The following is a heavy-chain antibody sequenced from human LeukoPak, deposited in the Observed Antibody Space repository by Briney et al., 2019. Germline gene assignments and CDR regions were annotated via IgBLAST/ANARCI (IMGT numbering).Heavy chain of an antibody. D-gene: IGHD3-10*01. CDR2: INHSGST. J-gene: IGHJ4*02. CDR3: ALGHGVVRGVFD. V-gene: IGHV4-34*09. Sequence: SETLSLTCAVYGGSFSGYYWSWIRQPPGKGLEWIGEINHSGSTYYNPSLKSRVTISVDTSKNQFSLKLSSVTAADTAVYYCALGHGVVRGVFDWGRGTLVTVSS. CDR1: GGSFSGYY.